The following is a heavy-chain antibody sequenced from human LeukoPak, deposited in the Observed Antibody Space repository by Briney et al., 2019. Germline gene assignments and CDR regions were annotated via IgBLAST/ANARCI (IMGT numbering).Heavy chain of an antibody. V-gene: IGHV3-15*01. CDR3: ARDGGIAAAAPIFYYYYGMDV. D-gene: IGHD6-13*01. CDR1: GFTFSNAW. Sequence: PGGSLRLSCAASGFTFSNAWVSWVRQAPGKGLEWVGRIKSKTDGGTTDYAAPVKGRFTISRDDSKNTLYLQMNSLRAEDTAVYYCARDGGIAAAAPIFYYYYGMDVWGQGTTVTVSS. CDR2: IKSKTDGGTT. J-gene: IGHJ6*02.